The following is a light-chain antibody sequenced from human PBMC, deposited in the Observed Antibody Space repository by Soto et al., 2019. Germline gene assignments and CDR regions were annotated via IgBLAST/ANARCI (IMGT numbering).Light chain of an antibody. Sequence: EIVLTQSPGPLSLSPGERGTLSCRASQSVSSSYLAWYQQRPGQAPRLLIYGASSQATGIPDRFSCSGSGTDSTLTISRLEPEDFAVYYCEQYGRSLAWTFGQGNKVDIK. CDR2: GAS. CDR1: QSVSSSY. V-gene: IGKV3-20*01. CDR3: EQYGRSLAWT. J-gene: IGKJ1*01.